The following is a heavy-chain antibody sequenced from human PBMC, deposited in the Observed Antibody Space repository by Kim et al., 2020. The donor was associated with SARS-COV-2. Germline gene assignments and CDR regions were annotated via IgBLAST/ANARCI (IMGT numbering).Heavy chain of an antibody. D-gene: IGHD3-22*01. CDR1: GFTFSDYY. CDR3: ARDPPYDSSGYYHGPWTH. Sequence: GGSLRLSCAASGFTFSDYYMSWIRQAPGKGLEWVSYISSSSSYTNYADSVKGRFTISRDNAKNSLYLQMNSLRAEDTAVYYCARDPPYDSSGYYHGPWTHWGQGTLVTVSS. J-gene: IGHJ4*02. V-gene: IGHV3-11*05. CDR2: ISSSSSYT.